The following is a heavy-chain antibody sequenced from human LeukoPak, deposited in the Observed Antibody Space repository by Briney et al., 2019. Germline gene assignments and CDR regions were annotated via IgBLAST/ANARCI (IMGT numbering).Heavy chain of an antibody. Sequence: PGGSLRLSCAASGFTFSSYEMNWVRQAPGKGLEWVSYISSSGSTIYYADSVKGRFTISRDNAKNSLYLQMNSLGAEDTAVYYCARDLDGYVDYWGQGTLVTVSS. CDR1: GFTFSSYE. CDR2: ISSSGSTI. V-gene: IGHV3-48*03. J-gene: IGHJ4*02. D-gene: IGHD5-24*01. CDR3: ARDLDGYVDY.